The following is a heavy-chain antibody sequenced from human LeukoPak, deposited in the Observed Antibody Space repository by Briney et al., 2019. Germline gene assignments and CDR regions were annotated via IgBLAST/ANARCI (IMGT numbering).Heavy chain of an antibody. J-gene: IGHJ5*02. CDR3: ARGLGQRFDP. CDR1: GFTFSSYS. D-gene: IGHD5-12*01. V-gene: IGHV3-21*01. CDR2: ISSSSSYI. Sequence: GGSLRLSCAASGFTFSSYSMNWVRQAPGKGLEWVSAISSSSSYIYYADSVKGRFTISRDNAKNSLYLQMNSLRAEDTAVYYCARGLGQRFDPWGQGTLVTVSS.